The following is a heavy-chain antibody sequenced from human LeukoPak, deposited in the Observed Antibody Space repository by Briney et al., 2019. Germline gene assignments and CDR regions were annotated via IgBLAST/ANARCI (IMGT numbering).Heavy chain of an antibody. Sequence: ASLKVSCKASGNTFTSYYMHWVRQAPGQGLEWMGIINPSGDSTSYAQRFQGRVTMTRDTSTSTVYMELSSLTSEDTGVCYCASEGRACSGGSCGSGGYWGQGSLVTVSS. D-gene: IGHD2-15*01. CDR1: GNTFTSYY. V-gene: IGHV1-46*01. CDR3: ASEGRACSGGSCGSGGY. CDR2: INPSGDST. J-gene: IGHJ4*02.